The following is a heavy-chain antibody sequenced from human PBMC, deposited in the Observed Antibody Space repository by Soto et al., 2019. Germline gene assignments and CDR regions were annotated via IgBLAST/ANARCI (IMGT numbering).Heavy chain of an antibody. CDR3: ARGGVTTVVIPKYYYFGLDV. Sequence: ETLSLTCTVSGGSISSYYWTWVRQPPGKGLEWIGYVESSGSTSYNPSLMSRVTISVDTSKNQFSLKLTSVTAADTAVYYCARGGVTTVVIPKYYYFGLDVWGQGTTVTVSS. CDR1: GGSISSYY. J-gene: IGHJ6*02. CDR2: VESSGST. V-gene: IGHV4-59*01. D-gene: IGHD4-17*01.